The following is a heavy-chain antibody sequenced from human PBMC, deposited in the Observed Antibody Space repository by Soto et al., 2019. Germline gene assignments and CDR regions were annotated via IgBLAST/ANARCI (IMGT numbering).Heavy chain of an antibody. CDR1: GYSFTSYW. J-gene: IGHJ6*02. D-gene: IGHD3-3*01. Sequence: PGESLKISCKGSGYSFTSYWIGWVRQMPGKGLEWMGIIYPGDSDTRYSPSFQGQVTISADKSISTAYLQWSSLKASDTAMYYCASLSYDFWSGYGYGMAVWGRGTTVTVSS. CDR3: ASLSYDFWSGYGYGMAV. V-gene: IGHV5-51*01. CDR2: IYPGDSDT.